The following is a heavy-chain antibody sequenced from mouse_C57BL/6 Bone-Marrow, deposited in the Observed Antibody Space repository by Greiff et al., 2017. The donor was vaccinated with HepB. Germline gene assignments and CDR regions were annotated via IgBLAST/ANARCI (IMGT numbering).Heavy chain of an antibody. CDR1: GYTFTSYG. CDR2: IYPRSGNT. V-gene: IGHV1-81*01. J-gene: IGHJ2*01. D-gene: IGHD2-4*01. Sequence: QVQLQQSGAELARPGASVKLSCKASGYTFTSYGISWVKQRTGQGLEWIGEIYPRSGNTYYNEKFKGKATLTADKSSSTAYMELRSLTSEDSAVYFCARGESFGIYYYYPFDYWGQGTTLTVSS. CDR3: ARGESFGIYYYYPFDY.